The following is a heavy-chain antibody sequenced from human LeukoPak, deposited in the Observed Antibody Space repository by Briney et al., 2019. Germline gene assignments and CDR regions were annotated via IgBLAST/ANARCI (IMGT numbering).Heavy chain of an antibody. J-gene: IGHJ6*02. CDR1: GFTFSSYW. D-gene: IGHD2-2*01. CDR2: INSDGSST. Sequence: GGSLRLSCAASGFTFSSYWMHWVRQAPGKGLVWVSRINSDGSSTSYADSVKGRFTISRDNAKNTLYLQMNSLRAEDTAVYYCARVPLVCSGTSCYYYYYGMDVWGQGTTGTVSS. CDR3: ARVPLVCSGTSCYYYYYGMDV. V-gene: IGHV3-74*01.